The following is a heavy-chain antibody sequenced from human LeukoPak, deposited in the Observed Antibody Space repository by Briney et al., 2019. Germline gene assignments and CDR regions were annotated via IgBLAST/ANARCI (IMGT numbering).Heavy chain of an antibody. V-gene: IGHV3-53*01. J-gene: IGHJ4*02. Sequence: PGGSLRLSCTVSGFTVSSNSWSWVRQAPGKGLEWVSFIYSGGNTHYSDSVKGRFTISRDNSKNTLYLQMNSLRPEDTAVYYCAKDDAWLQYGNWGRGTLVTVSS. D-gene: IGHD5-24*01. CDR2: IYSGGNT. CDR3: AKDDAWLQYGN. CDR1: GFTVSSNS.